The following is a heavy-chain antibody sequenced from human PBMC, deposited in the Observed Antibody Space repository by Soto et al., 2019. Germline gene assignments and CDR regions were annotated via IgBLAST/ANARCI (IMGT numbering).Heavy chain of an antibody. J-gene: IGHJ5*02. V-gene: IGHV1-18*01. Sequence: ASVKVACKASGYTFTSYGISCVRQAPGQGLEWMGWISAYNGNTNYAQKLQGRVTMTTDTSTSTAYMELRSLRSDDTAVYYCAMYSSSAYIWFGPWGQGTLVTVSS. D-gene: IGHD6-6*01. CDR2: ISAYNGNT. CDR3: AMYSSSAYIWFGP. CDR1: GYTFTSYG.